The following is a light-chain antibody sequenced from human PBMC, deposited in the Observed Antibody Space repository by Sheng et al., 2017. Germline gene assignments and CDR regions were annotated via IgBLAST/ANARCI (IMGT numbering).Light chain of an antibody. Sequence: QSVLTQPPSVSAAPGQKVTISCSGRSSNIGNYDVSWYQQLPGTAPKLLIYDNNKRPSGIPDRFSGSKSGTSATLGITGLQTGDEAEYYCGTWDSSLSAGVFGGGTKLTVL. CDR1: SSNIGNYD. V-gene: IGLV1-51*01. CDR2: DNN. J-gene: IGLJ3*02. CDR3: GTWDSSLSAGV.